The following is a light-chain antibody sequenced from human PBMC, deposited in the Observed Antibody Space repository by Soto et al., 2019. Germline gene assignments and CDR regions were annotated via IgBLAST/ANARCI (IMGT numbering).Light chain of an antibody. CDR2: DVS. CDR1: SSDVGGFNY. Sequence: QSALTQPASVSGSPGQSITISCTGTSSDVGGFNYVSWYQQHPAKAPKLIIFDVSNRPSGVSNRFSGSKSGNTASLTISGLQAEDEADYYCASYTSSITVVFGGGTQLTVL. J-gene: IGLJ2*01. CDR3: ASYTSSITVV. V-gene: IGLV2-14*01.